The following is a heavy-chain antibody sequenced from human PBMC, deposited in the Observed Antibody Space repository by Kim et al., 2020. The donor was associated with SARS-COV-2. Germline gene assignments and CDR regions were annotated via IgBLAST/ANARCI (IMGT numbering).Heavy chain of an antibody. D-gene: IGHD6-19*01. CDR1: GFTFSSYG. CDR2: IWYDGSNT. V-gene: IGHV3-33*01. J-gene: IGHJ4*02. Sequence: GGSLRLSCAASGFTFSSYGMPWVRQAPGKGLEWVAVIWYDGSNTYYADSVKGRFTISRDNSKNTLYLQMNSLRAEDTAVYYCARDGRNIAVAYYFDYWGQGTLVTVSS. CDR3: ARDGRNIAVAYYFDY.